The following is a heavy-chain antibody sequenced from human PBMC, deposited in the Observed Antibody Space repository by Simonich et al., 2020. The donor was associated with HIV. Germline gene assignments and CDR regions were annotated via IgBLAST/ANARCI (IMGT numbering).Heavy chain of an antibody. Sequence: QVQLQQWGAGLLKPSETLSLTCAVYGGSFSGYYWSWVLQPPGKGLDWIGEINHSGITKYKSSLKSRATISVDKSKNQFSLKLSSVTAADTAIYYCARRDRELILYFDYWGQGNLVTVSS. CDR3: ARRDRELILYFDY. CDR2: INHSGIT. J-gene: IGHJ4*02. CDR1: GGSFSGYY. D-gene: IGHD3-3*01. V-gene: IGHV4-34*01.